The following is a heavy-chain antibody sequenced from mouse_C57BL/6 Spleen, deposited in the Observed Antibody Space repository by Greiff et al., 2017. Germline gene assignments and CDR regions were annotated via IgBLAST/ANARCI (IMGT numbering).Heavy chain of an antibody. J-gene: IGHJ1*03. D-gene: IGHD2-5*01. V-gene: IGHV1-26*01. Sequence: EVQLQQSGPELVKPGASVKISCKASGYTFTDYYMNWVKQSHGKSLEWIGDINPNNGGTSYKQKFKGKATLTGDKSSSTASMEHRSLTSEDSAVYYCARATIVTRYVDVWGTGTRGT. CDR2: INPNNGGT. CDR1: GYTFTDYY. CDR3: ARATIVTRYVDV.